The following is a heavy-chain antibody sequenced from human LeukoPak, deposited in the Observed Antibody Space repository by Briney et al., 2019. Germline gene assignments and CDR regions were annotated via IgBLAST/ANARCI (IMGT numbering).Heavy chain of an antibody. CDR3: ARQLVATRRYFDY. CDR1: GFTFDDYG. D-gene: IGHD6-6*01. V-gene: IGHV3-20*04. CDR2: INWNGGST. Sequence: GGSLRLSCAASGFTFDDYGMSWVRHAPGKGLEWVSGINWNGGSTGYADSVKGRFTISRDNAKNSLYLQMNSLRAEDTAVYYCARQLVATRRYFDYWGQGTLVTVSS. J-gene: IGHJ4*02.